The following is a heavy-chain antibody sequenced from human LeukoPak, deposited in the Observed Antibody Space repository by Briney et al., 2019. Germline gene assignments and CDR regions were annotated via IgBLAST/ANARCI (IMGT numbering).Heavy chain of an antibody. CDR1: GFTFSSYS. V-gene: IGHV3-21*01. CDR2: ISSSSSYI. J-gene: IGHJ6*03. D-gene: IGHD2-2*01. CDR3: ARDGHGIVPYYYYMDV. Sequence: GGSLRLSCAASGFTFSSYSMNWVRQAPGKGLEWVSSISSSSSYIYYADSVKGRFTISRDNAKNSLYLQMNSLRAEDTAVYYCARDGHGIVPYYYYMDVWGKGTTVTVSS.